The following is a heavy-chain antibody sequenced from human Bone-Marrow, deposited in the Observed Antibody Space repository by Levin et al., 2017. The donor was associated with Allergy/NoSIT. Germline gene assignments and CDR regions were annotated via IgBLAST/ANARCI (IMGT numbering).Heavy chain of an antibody. J-gene: IGHJ6*02. D-gene: IGHD2-2*01. CDR1: GYTFTGYY. Sequence: ASVKVSCKASGYTFTGYYMHWVRQAPGQGLEWMGWINPNSGGTNYAQKFQGRVTMTRDTSISTAYMELSRLRSDDTAVYYCARAGSSTSCYPYGMDVWGQGTTVTVSS. CDR2: INPNSGGT. CDR3: ARAGSSTSCYPYGMDV. V-gene: IGHV1-2*02.